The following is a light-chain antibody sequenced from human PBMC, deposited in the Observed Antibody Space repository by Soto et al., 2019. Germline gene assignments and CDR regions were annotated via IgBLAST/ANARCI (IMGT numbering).Light chain of an antibody. J-gene: IGLJ1*01. V-gene: IGLV1-40*01. CDR2: GNT. CDR1: SSNIGAGSD. Sequence: QSVVTQPPSRSGAPGQRVTISCTCSSSNIGAGSDVHWYHQLPGTAPKLLIYGNTNRPSGVPDRFSGSKSGTSASLAIAGLQTEDEGDYYCQTYDSSLSGLYVFGPGTKVTVL. CDR3: QTYDSSLSGLYV.